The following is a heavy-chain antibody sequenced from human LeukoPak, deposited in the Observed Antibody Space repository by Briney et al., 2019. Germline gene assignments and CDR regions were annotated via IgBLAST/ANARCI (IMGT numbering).Heavy chain of an antibody. D-gene: IGHD6-19*01. Sequence: GGPLRLSCAASGFTFSSYGMSWVRQAPGKGLEWVSTISDSGGSTYHADSVKGRFAISRDNSKSTLFLQMNSLRADDTAVYYCAKAVAGLIGDFQHWGQGTQVTVSS. V-gene: IGHV3-23*01. CDR2: ISDSGGST. J-gene: IGHJ1*01. CDR1: GFTFSSYG. CDR3: AKAVAGLIGDFQH.